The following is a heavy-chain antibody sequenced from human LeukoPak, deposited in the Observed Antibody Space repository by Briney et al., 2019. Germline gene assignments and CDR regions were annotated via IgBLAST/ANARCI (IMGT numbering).Heavy chain of an antibody. CDR1: GYTFTSYG. CDR3: ARDTPARYYDSSGYPSSFDY. CDR2: ISAYNGNT. D-gene: IGHD3-22*01. V-gene: IGHV1-18*01. Sequence: ASVKVSCKASGYTFTSYGISWVRQAPGQGLGWMGWISAYNGNTNYAQKLQGRVTMTTDTPTSTAYMELRSLRSDDTAVYYCARDTPARYYDSSGYPSSFDYWGQGTLVTVSS. J-gene: IGHJ4*02.